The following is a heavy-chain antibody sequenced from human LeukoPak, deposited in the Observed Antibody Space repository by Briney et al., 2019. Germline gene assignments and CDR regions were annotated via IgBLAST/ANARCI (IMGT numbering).Heavy chain of an antibody. Sequence: GGSLRLSCAASGFTFRSYWMNWVRQAPGKGLEWVANIKQDGSEKYYVDSVTGRITISRDNAKNSLYLQMNSLRAEDTAIYYCARRASTERGHSYGLDYWGQGTLVTVSS. CDR3: ARRASTERGHSYGLDY. CDR1: GFTFRSYW. D-gene: IGHD5-18*01. V-gene: IGHV3-7*01. CDR2: IKQDGSEK. J-gene: IGHJ4*02.